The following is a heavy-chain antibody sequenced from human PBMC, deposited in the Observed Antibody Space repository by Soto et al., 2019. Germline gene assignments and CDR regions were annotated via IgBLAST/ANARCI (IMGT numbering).Heavy chain of an antibody. CDR3: ATPDTAARLDAFDI. Sequence: GESLKISRKGSGYSFTSHWIGWVGQMPGKGLEGMGLIYPGDCETRYVPSFQGPVPISADKSISTAYLQWSSLKASDTAMYYCATPDTAARLDAFDIWGQGTMVTVSS. V-gene: IGHV5-51*01. J-gene: IGHJ3*02. CDR1: GYSFTSHW. CDR2: IYPGDCET. D-gene: IGHD2-21*02.